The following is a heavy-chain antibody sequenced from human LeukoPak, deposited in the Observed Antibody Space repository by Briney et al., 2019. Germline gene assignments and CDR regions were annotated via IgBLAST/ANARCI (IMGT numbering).Heavy chain of an antibody. Sequence: GGSLRLSCAASGFTFSSYAMSWVRQAPGKGLEWVSAISGSGGSTYYADPVKGRFTISRDNSKNTLYLQMNSLRAEDTAVYYCAKVANNYDSSGYLLPAFDYWGQGTLVTVSS. D-gene: IGHD3-22*01. V-gene: IGHV3-23*01. CDR2: ISGSGGST. CDR3: AKVANNYDSSGYLLPAFDY. CDR1: GFTFSSYA. J-gene: IGHJ4*02.